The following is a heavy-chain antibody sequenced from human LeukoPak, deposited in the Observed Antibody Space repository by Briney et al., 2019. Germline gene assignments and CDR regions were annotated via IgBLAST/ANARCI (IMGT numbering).Heavy chain of an antibody. V-gene: IGHV3-23*01. D-gene: IGHD2-2*03. J-gene: IGHJ4*02. CDR3: AKHGYCSGISCFFDF. Sequence: GGSLRLSCAASGFTFSNYAMTWVRQAPGKGLEWVSTISDSGGITYYADSVKGRFTISRDSSKNTLYLQMNSLRAEDAALYYCAKHGYCSGISCFFDFWGQGTLVTVSS. CDR1: GFTFSNYA. CDR2: ISDSGGIT.